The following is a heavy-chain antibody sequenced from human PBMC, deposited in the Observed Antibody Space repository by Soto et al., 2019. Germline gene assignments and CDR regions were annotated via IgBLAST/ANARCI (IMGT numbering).Heavy chain of an antibody. CDR2: VDNGGNI. CDR1: GRTFNINADLWY. Sequence: SETLSLTCTVSGRTFNINADLWYLAWIRQPAGKGLEWIGSVDNGGNIHYNPPLKSRVIISADTSKNQFSLSLSSVTAADTAVYFCARGLPSLPGGMDVWGQGTTVTVSS. V-gene: IGHV4-39*07. J-gene: IGHJ6*02. CDR3: ARGLPSLPGGMDV. D-gene: IGHD2-2*01.